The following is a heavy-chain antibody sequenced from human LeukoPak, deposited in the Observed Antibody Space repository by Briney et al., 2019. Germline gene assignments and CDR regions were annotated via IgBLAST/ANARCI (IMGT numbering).Heavy chain of an antibody. CDR1: GFTFSSYV. CDR3: AKDLRITMIVVAPTEDY. V-gene: IGHV3-23*01. Sequence: PGGSLRLSCAASGFTFSSYVMSWVRQAPGKGLEWVSAISGSGGSTYYADSVKGRFTISRDNSKNTLYLQMNSLRAEDTAVYYCAKDLRITMIVVAPTEDYWGQGTLVTVSS. D-gene: IGHD3-22*01. J-gene: IGHJ4*02. CDR2: ISGSGGST.